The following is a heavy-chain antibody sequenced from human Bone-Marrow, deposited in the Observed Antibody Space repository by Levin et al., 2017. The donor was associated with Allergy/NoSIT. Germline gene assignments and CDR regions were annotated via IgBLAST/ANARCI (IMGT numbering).Heavy chain of an antibody. CDR2: INHSEST. D-gene: IGHD1-1*01. CDR3: ARQETGDFYFDP. Sequence: SETLSLTCAVYGESFSGYYWTWIRQAPGKELEWIGEINHSESTNYNPSLKSRVIMSVDTSKNQFSLKLTSVTAADTAVYYCARQETGDFYFDPWGQGTLVTVSS. V-gene: IGHV4-34*01. J-gene: IGHJ4*02. CDR1: GESFSGYY.